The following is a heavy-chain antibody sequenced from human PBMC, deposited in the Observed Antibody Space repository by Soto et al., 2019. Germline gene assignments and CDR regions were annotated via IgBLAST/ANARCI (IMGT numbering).Heavy chain of an antibody. CDR1: GFTFSSYS. CDR2: ISSSSSYI. V-gene: IGHV3-21*01. J-gene: IGHJ4*02. Sequence: GGSLRLSCAASGFTFSSYSMNWVRQAPGKGLEWVSSISSSSSYIYYADSVKGRFTISRDNAKNSLYLQMNSLRAEDTAVYYCARDKKSYGSGADYWGQGTLVTVSS. CDR3: ARDKKSYGSGADY. D-gene: IGHD3-10*01.